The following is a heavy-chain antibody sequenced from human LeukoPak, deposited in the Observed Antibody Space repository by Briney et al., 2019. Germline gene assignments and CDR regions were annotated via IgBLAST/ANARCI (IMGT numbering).Heavy chain of an antibody. CDR1: GGSISSYY. J-gene: IGHJ3*02. CDR3: ASSYYYDSSGYLGAFDI. CDR2: IYTSGST. D-gene: IGHD3-22*01. V-gene: IGHV4-4*07. Sequence: PSETLSLTCTVSGGSISSYYWSWIRQPAGKGLEWIGRIYTSGSTNYNPSLKSRVTMSVDTSMNPFSLKLSSVTAADTAVYYCASSYYYDSSGYLGAFDIRGQGTMVTVSS.